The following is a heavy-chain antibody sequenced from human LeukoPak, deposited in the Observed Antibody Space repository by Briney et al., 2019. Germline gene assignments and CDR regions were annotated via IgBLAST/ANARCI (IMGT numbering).Heavy chain of an antibody. CDR2: TYYRSKWYN. V-gene: IGHV6-1*01. CDR1: GDSVSSNSAA. D-gene: IGHD6-13*01. Sequence: SQTLSLTCALSGDSVSSNSAAWNWIRQSPSRGLEWLGRTYYRSKWYNDYAVSVKSRITINPDTSKNQFSLKLSSVTAADTAVYYCASVKGSSWSPDFDYWGQGTLVTVSS. CDR3: ASVKGSSWSPDFDY. J-gene: IGHJ4*02.